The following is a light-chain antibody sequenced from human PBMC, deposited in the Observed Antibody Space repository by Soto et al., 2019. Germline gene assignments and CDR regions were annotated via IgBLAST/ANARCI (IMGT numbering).Light chain of an antibody. V-gene: IGKV3-20*01. CDR2: GAS. J-gene: IGKJ3*01. CDR3: HQYGSLWFT. Sequence: EIVLTQSPGTLSLSPGERATLSCRASQSVSSSYLAWYQQKPGQAPRLLIYGASSRATGIPDRFSGSGSGTDFTLTISRLEPEDFAVYYCHQYGSLWFTFGPVTKVDIK. CDR1: QSVSSSY.